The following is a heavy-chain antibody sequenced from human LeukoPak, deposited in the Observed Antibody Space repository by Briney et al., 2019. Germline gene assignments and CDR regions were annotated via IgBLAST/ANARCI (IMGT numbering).Heavy chain of an antibody. CDR2: INHSGST. CDR1: GGSFSGYY. Sequence: PSETLSLTCAVYGGSFSGYYWSWIRQPPGKGLEWIGEINHSGSTNYNPSLKSRVTISVDTSKNQFSLKLSSVTAADTAVYYCGRVSEYYIGPYFDYWGQGTLVTVSS. J-gene: IGHJ4*02. D-gene: IGHD1-26*01. V-gene: IGHV4-34*01. CDR3: GRVSEYYIGPYFDY.